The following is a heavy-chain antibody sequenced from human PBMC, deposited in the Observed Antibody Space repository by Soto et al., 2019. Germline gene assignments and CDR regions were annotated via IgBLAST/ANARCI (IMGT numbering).Heavy chain of an antibody. CDR2: INPNSGGT. CDR1: GYTFTGYH. Sequence: ASVKVSCKASGYTFTGYHMHWVRQAPGQGLEWMGWINPNSGGTNYAQKFQGRVTMTRDTSISTAYMEVSRLRSDDTAVYSCARVPPYDSIGYSDYYFDSWGQGTLVTVSS. D-gene: IGHD3-22*01. J-gene: IGHJ4*02. V-gene: IGHV1-2*02. CDR3: ARVPPYDSIGYSDYYFDS.